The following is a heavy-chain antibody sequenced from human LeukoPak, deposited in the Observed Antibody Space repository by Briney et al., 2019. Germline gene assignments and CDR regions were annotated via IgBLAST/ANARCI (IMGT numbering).Heavy chain of an antibody. D-gene: IGHD6-6*01. Sequence: ASVKVSCKASGYTFTNYAMNWVRQAPGQGLEWMGWINTNTGNPTYAQGFTGRFVFSLDTSVSTAYLQISSLKAEDTAVYYCARAKSARLGYYYGMDVWGQGTTVTVSS. CDR2: INTNTGNP. CDR3: ARAKSARLGYYYGMDV. V-gene: IGHV7-4-1*02. J-gene: IGHJ6*02. CDR1: GYTFTNYA.